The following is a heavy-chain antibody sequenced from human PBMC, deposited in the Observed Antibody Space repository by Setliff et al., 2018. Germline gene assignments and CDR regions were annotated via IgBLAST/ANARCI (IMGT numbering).Heavy chain of an antibody. Sequence: SVKVSCKASGGTFSSYAISWVLQAPGQGLECMGRIIPIFGTANYAQKFQGRVTMTEETTTDTADMGLISLRSDDTAVYSCAIVAPHYYDSSGPSFDYWGQGTLVTGSS. J-gene: IGHJ4*02. CDR2: IIPIFGTA. CDR3: AIVAPHYYDSSGPSFDY. D-gene: IGHD3-22*01. V-gene: IGHV1-69*06. CDR1: GGTFSSYA.